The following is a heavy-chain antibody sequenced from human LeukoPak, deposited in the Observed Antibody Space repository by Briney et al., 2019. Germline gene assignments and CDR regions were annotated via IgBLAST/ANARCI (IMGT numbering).Heavy chain of an antibody. CDR3: ARVRGGNNYHFDY. J-gene: IGHJ4*02. Sequence: ASVKVSCKASGYTFTDYYMHWVRQAPGQGLEWMGWINPNSGGTNYAHKFQGRVTMTRDTSITTGYMELGRLRSDDTAVYYCARVRGGNNYHFDYWGQGTLVTVSS. CDR2: INPNSGGT. CDR1: GYTFTDYY. D-gene: IGHD1-26*01. V-gene: IGHV1-2*07.